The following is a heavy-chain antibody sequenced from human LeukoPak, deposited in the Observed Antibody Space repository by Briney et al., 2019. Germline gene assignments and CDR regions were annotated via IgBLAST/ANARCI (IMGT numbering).Heavy chain of an antibody. V-gene: IGHV1-18*01. CDR1: GYTFTSYG. CDR2: ISAYNGNT. J-gene: IGHJ4*02. Sequence: GASVKVSCKASGYTFTSYGISWVRQAPGQGLEWMGWISAYNGNTNYAQKLQGRVTMTTDTSTSTAYMELSRLRSDDTAVYYCARVPIVVVPAASEFDYWGQGTLVTVSS. CDR3: ARVPIVVVPAASEFDY. D-gene: IGHD2-2*01.